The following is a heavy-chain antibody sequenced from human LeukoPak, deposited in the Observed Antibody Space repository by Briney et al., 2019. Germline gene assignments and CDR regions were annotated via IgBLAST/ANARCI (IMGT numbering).Heavy chain of an antibody. CDR1: GGTFSSYI. D-gene: IGHD1-1*01. Sequence: ASVKVSCKASGGTFSSYIISWVRQAPGQGLEWMGRLIPVFHTPKYAQKFQGRVTIITDASTNTAYMELSSLRSEDTAVYYCARVGSGTYIDNFYMDVWGKGTTVIVSS. J-gene: IGHJ6*03. V-gene: IGHV1-69*05. CDR2: LIPVFHTP. CDR3: ARVGSGTYIDNFYMDV.